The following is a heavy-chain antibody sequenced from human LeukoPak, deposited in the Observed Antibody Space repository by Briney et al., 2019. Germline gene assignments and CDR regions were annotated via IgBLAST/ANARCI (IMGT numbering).Heavy chain of an antibody. D-gene: IGHD3-10*01. Sequence: SETLSLTCAVYGGSFSGYYWSWIRQPPGKGLEWIGEINHSGSTNYNPSLKSRVTISVDTSKNQFSLKLSSVTAADTAVYYCATRGENWFDPRGQGTLVTVSS. CDR1: GGSFSGYY. V-gene: IGHV4-34*01. J-gene: IGHJ5*02. CDR2: INHSGST. CDR3: ATRGENWFDP.